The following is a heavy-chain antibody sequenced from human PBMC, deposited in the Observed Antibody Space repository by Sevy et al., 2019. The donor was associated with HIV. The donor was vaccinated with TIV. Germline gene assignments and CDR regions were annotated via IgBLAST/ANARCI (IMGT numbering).Heavy chain of an antibody. CDR1: GFSFSSYG. CDR3: VKEGGGEGGDH. Sequence: GGSLRLSCAASGFSFSSYGMHWVRQAPGKGLEWMSYIQYDGSNKDYADSVKGRFTISRDNPKNTLYLQMNSRRVEDTAVFYCVKEGGGEGGDHWGQGTLVTVSS. J-gene: IGHJ4*02. V-gene: IGHV3-30*02. D-gene: IGHD2-21*01. CDR2: IQYDGSNK.